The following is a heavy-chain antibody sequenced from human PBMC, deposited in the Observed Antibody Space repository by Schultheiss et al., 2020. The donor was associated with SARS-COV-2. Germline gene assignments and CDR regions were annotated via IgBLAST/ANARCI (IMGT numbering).Heavy chain of an antibody. J-gene: IGHJ5*02. CDR1: GGSISSSSYY. V-gene: IGHV4-39*01. CDR3: ARVAVTTGWFDP. Sequence: SETLSLTCTVSGGSISSSSYYWGWIRQPPGKGLEWIGYIYYSGSTYYNPSLKSRVTISVDTSKNQFSLKLSSVTAADTAVYYCARVAVTTGWFDPWGQGTLVTVSS. CDR2: IYYSGST. D-gene: IGHD4-17*01.